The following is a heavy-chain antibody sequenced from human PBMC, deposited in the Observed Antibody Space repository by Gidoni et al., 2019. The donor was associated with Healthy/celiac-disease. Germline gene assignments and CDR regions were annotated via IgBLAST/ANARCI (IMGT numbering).Heavy chain of an antibody. CDR3: ARKLWNQGARWFDP. J-gene: IGHJ5*02. D-gene: IGHD1-1*01. Sequence: QLQLQESGPGLVTPSETLSLTCTVSGGSISSSSYYWGWIRQPPGKGLEWIGSIYYSGSTYYNPSLKSRVTISVDTSKNQFSLKLSSVTAADTAAYFWARKLWNQGARWFDPWGQGTLVTVSS. CDR1: GGSISSSSYY. CDR2: IYYSGST. V-gene: IGHV4-39*01.